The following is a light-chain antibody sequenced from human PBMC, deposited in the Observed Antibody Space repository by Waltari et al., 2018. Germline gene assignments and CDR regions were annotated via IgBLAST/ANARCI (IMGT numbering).Light chain of an antibody. CDR3: SSYTSNSTLYV. V-gene: IGLV2-14*01. CDR1: SSDIGGYNY. CDR2: ESS. Sequence: QSALTQPASVSGSPGQAITISCTGTSSDIGGYNYVSWYQQHPGKAPKLIMYESSNRPLGGSNRFSGSKSGNTASLTISGLQAEDEADYSCSSYTSNSTLYVFGTGTKVTVL. J-gene: IGLJ1*01.